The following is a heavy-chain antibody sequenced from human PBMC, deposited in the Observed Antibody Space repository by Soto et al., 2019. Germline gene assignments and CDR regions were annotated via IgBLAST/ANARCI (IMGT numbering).Heavy chain of an antibody. CDR2: INAGNGNT. D-gene: IGHD3-9*01. V-gene: IGHV1-3*01. Sequence: GASVKVSCKASGYTFTSYAMHWVRQAPGQRLEWMGWINAGNGNTKYSQKFQGRVTITRDTSASTAYMELSSLRSEDTAVYCCARSGSSQYYDILTGYGFDPWAQGTLVTVS. J-gene: IGHJ5*02. CDR1: GYTFTSYA. CDR3: ARSGSSQYYDILTGYGFDP.